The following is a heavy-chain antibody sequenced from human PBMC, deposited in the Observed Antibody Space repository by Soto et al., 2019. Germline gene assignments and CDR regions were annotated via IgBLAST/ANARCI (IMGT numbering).Heavy chain of an antibody. CDR2: ISVSVGST. Sequence: WGSLRLSCAASGFTFSSYAMSWVRQAPGKGLEWVSAISVSVGSTYYADSVKGRFTISRDNSKNTLYLQMNSLRAEDTAVYFCARGDTPMITGMDSFDIWGHGKMVTVS. J-gene: IGHJ3*02. D-gene: IGHD5-18*01. CDR1: GFTFSSYA. CDR3: ARGDTPMITGMDSFDI. V-gene: IGHV3-23*01.